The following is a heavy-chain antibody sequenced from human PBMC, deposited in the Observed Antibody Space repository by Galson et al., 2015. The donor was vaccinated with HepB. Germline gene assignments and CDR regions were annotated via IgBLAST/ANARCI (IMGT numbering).Heavy chain of an antibody. CDR1: GFTFSSYA. J-gene: IGHJ4*02. Sequence: SLRLSCAASGFTFSSYAMSWVRQAPGKGLEWVSAISGSGGSTYYADSVKGRFTISRDNSKNTLYLQMNSLRAEDTAVYYCAKDSTIFGVVIPTRRDFDYWGQGTLVTVSS. D-gene: IGHD3-3*01. CDR3: AKDSTIFGVVIPTRRDFDY. V-gene: IGHV3-23*01. CDR2: ISGSGGST.